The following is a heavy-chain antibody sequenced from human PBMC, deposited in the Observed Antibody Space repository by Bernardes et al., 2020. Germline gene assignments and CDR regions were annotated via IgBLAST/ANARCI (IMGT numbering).Heavy chain of an antibody. J-gene: IGHJ5*02. CDR1: GFTFSDYY. D-gene: IGHD4-17*01. Sequence: GGSLRLSCAASGFTFSDYYMSWIRQAPGKGLEWVSYISSSGSTKYYADSVKGRFTISRDNAKNSLYLQMNSLRAEDTAVYYCAREHDYGDYGKRRGCFDPWGQGTLVTVSS. CDR2: ISSSGSTK. V-gene: IGHV3-11*01. CDR3: AREHDYGDYGKRRGCFDP.